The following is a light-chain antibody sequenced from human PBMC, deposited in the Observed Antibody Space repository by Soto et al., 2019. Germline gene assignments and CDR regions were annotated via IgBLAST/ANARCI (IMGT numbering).Light chain of an antibody. J-gene: IGKJ4*01. V-gene: IGKV2D-29*01. Sequence: DVVMTQSPLSLPVTLGQPASISCRSNQSLVHSDGIAYFSWFQQKPGQPPQLLIYEVSNRFSGVQDRFSGSGSGTDFTLKISRVEAEDVGVYYCMQSIQLPLTFGGGTKVDIK. CDR3: MQSIQLPLT. CDR1: QSLVHSDGIAY. CDR2: EVS.